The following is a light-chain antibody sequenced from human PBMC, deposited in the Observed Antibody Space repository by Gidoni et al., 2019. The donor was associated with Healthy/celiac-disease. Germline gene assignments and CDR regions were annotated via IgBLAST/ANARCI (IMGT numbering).Light chain of an antibody. V-gene: IGKV1-39*01. CDR1: QSISSY. CDR3: QQSYSTPYT. J-gene: IGKJ2*01. CDR2: AAS. Sequence: DIPMTPSPSSLSASVGDRVTITCRASQSISSYLNWYQQKPGKAPKLLIYAASSLQSGVPSRFSGSGSGTDFTLTISSLQPEDFATYYCQQSYSTPYTFXQXTKLEIK.